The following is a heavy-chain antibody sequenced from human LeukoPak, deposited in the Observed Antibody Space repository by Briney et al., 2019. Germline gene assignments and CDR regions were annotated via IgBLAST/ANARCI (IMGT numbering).Heavy chain of an antibody. CDR1: GFTFSSYA. J-gene: IGHJ3*02. D-gene: IGHD3-22*01. CDR2: ISYDGSNK. Sequence: GGSLRLSCAASGFTFSSYAMHWVRQAPGKGLEWVAVISYDGSNKYYADSVKGRFTISRDNSKNTLYLQMNSLRAEDTAVYYCARGDLGAYYYDSSGYQPYAFDIWGQGTMVTVSS. V-gene: IGHV3-30*01. CDR3: ARGDLGAYYYDSSGYQPYAFDI.